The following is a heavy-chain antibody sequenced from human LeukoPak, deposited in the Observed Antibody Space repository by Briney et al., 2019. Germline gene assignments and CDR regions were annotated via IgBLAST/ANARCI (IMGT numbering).Heavy chain of an antibody. CDR1: GYSISSGYY. CDR3: AREYYYYFYMDV. V-gene: IGHV4-38-2*02. CDR2: IYYSGRT. J-gene: IGHJ6*03. Sequence: SETLSLTCTVSGYSISSGYYWGWIRQPPGKGLEWIGTIYYSGRTYYNPSLKSRVTISVDTSKNQFSLKLGSVTAADTAVYYCAREYYYYFYMDVWGKGTTVTISS.